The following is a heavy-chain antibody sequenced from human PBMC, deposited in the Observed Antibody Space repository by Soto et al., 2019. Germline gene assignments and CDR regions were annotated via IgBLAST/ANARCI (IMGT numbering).Heavy chain of an antibody. Sequence: EVQLVESGGGLVQPGGSLRLSCATSGFRFDDAHMTWVRLAPGEGLEWVANINYDATEKQYVDSVRGRFTISRDNTQRSVFLQINSLRAEDTAVYYCAWGKGWLRFTSPSHWGQGTLVTVSS. J-gene: IGHJ4*02. D-gene: IGHD5-12*01. CDR2: INYDATEK. CDR3: AWGKGWLRFTSPSH. CDR1: GFRFDDAH. V-gene: IGHV3-7*03.